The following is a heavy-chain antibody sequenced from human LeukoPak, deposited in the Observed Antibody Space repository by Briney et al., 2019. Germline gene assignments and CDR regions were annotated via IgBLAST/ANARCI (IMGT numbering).Heavy chain of an antibody. D-gene: IGHD3-22*01. J-gene: IGHJ3*02. CDR2: ISGHGGNT. CDR1: GFTFCAYA. CDR3: AKLEVVPDPWADALDI. Sequence: GGTLRLSCVASGFTFCAYAMHWVRQAPGQGLEGGSFISGHGGNTDYVDPVKGRFTISRYNSNNSLYLEMNSLTTEDTALYYCAKLEVVPDPWADALDIWGQGTMVTVSS. V-gene: IGHV3-43*02.